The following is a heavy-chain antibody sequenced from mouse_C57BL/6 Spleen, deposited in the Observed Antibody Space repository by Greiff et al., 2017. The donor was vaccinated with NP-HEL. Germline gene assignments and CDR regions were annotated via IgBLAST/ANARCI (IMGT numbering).Heavy chain of an antibody. CDR1: GYTFTDYY. J-gene: IGHJ3*01. CDR3: ARGEGQLRRTGFAY. CDR2: INPNNGGT. D-gene: IGHD3-2*02. V-gene: IGHV1-26*01. Sequence: VQLKQSGPELVKPGASVKISCKASGYTFTDYYMNWVKQSHGKSLEWIGDINPNNGGTSYNQKFKGKATLTVDKSSSTAYMELRSLTSEDSAVYYCARGEGQLRRTGFAYWGQGTLVTVSA.